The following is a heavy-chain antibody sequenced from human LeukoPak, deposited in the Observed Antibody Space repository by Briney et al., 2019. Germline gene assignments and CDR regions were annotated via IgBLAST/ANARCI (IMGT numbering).Heavy chain of an antibody. V-gene: IGHV3-64*01. J-gene: IGHJ3*02. CDR1: GFTFSMYA. CDR3: ATSRNVGEHAFDI. Sequence: PGGSLRLSCAASGFTFSMYAMHWVRQAPGKGLEYVSAISSDGGSTYYANSVKGRFTISRDNSKNTLYLQMGSLRAEDMAVYYCATSRNVGEHAFDIWGQGTMVTVSS. CDR2: ISSDGGST. D-gene: IGHD3-10*02.